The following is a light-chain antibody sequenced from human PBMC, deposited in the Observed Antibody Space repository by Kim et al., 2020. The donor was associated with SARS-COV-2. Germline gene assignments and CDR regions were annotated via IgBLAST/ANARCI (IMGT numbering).Light chain of an antibody. V-gene: IGKV3-20*01. CDR2: AAS. CDR1: QTVSSSY. J-gene: IGKJ5*01. Sequence: EIVLTQSPGTLSLSPGERVTLSCRASQTVSSSYLAWYQQRPGQAPRLLIYAASSRATVIPDRVSGSGSGTDFSLTISRLEPEDFAVYYCQQYDKLITFGEGTRLGIK. CDR3: QQYDKLIT.